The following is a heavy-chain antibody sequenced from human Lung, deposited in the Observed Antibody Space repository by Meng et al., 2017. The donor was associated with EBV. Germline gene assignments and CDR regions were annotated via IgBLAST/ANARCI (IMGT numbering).Heavy chain of an antibody. CDR3: ARGGNFDP. D-gene: IGHD2/OR15-2a*01. CDR1: GYTFSTYT. J-gene: IGHJ5*02. Sequence: LVQSWYKFKKPGASMKVSCEASGYTFSTYTINWVRQAHGRGLEWMGWISTNTGTPTYTQGFTGRFVFSLDTSVSTAYLQISSLKAEDTAVYYCARGGNFDPWGQGTLVTVSS. CDR2: ISTNTGTP. V-gene: IGHV7-4-1*02.